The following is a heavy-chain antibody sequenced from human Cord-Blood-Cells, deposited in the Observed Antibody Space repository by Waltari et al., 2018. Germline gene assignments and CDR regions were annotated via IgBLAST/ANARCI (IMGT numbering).Heavy chain of an antibody. D-gene: IGHD2-8*01. CDR2: INHSGST. V-gene: IGHV4-34*01. Sequence: QVQLQQWGAGLLKPSATLSLTCAVYGGSFSGYYWSWILQPPGKGLEWIGEINHSGSTNYNPSLKSRVTISVDTSKNQFSLKLSSVTAADTAVYYCARGPTKGFDIWGKGTMVTVSS. CDR1: GGSFSGYY. J-gene: IGHJ3*02. CDR3: ARGPTKGFDI.